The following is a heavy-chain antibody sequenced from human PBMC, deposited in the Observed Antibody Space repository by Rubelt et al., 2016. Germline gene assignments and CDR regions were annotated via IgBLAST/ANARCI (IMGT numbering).Heavy chain of an antibody. CDR2: IYHTGST. CDR3: ARSAASRDYHGMDV. CDR1: GASISSGGYS. D-gene: IGHD2-21*01. J-gene: IGHJ6*02. V-gene: IGHV4-30-2*01. Sequence: QLQLQESGSRLVKPSQTLSLTCAVSGASISSGGYSWSWIRQPPGKGLEWIGYIYHTGSTFYNPSLRGRGTLSVAGAKNHFSLRLSSVTAADTAVYYCARSAASRDYHGMDVWGQGTTVTVSS.